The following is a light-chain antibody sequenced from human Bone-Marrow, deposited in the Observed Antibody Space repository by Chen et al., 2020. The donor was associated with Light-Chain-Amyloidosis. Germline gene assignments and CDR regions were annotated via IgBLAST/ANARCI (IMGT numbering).Light chain of an antibody. CDR1: QDISNY. J-gene: IGKJ2*01. Sequence: DIQMTQSPSSLSASVGDRVTITCQASQDISNYLNWYQQKPGKAPKLLIHYASNLETGVPSRFSGGGSGTDFTLTISSLQPEDFATYDCQKYDDLPPYTFGPGTKLEMK. V-gene: IGKV1-33*01. CDR2: YAS. CDR3: QKYDDLPPYT.